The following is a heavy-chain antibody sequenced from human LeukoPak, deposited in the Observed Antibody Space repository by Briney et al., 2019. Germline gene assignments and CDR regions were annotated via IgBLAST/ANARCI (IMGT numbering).Heavy chain of an antibody. CDR2: IKSKTDGGTT. J-gene: IGHJ4*02. V-gene: IGHV3-15*01. CDR3: TTGGGRLLVWAY. Sequence: PGGSLRLSCAASGFTFSNAWMGWVRQAPGKGLEWVCRIKSKTDGGTTDYAAPVKGRFTISRDDSKNTLYLQMNSLKTEDTAVYYCTTGGGRLLVWAYWGQGTLVTVSS. CDR1: GFTFSNAW. D-gene: IGHD5-12*01.